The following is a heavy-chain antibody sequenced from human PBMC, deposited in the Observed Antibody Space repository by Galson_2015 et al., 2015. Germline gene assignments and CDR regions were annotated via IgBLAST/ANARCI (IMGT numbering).Heavy chain of an antibody. V-gene: IGHV3-48*02. J-gene: IGHJ4*02. Sequence: SLRLSCAGSGFTFSSYTISWVRQAPGKGLEWVSYISSSSATIYYADSVKGRFTISRDNAKNSLYLQMNSLRDEDTAVYYCARDPWRGSYKVFYFDYWGQGTLVTVSS. CDR2: ISSSSATI. CDR3: ARDPWRGSYKVFYFDY. CDR1: GFTFSSYT. D-gene: IGHD1-26*01.